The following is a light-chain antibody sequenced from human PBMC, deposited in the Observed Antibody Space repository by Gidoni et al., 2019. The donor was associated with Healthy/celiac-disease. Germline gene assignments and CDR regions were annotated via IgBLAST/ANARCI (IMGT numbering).Light chain of an antibody. CDR2: GAS. J-gene: IGKJ4*01. CDR1: QSVSSN. Sequence: EIVMMQSPATLSVPPGERATISCRASQSVSSNLAWYQQKPGQAPRLLIYGASIRTTGTPARFSGSGSRTEFTLTISILQSEDFAVYYCQQYNNWLTFGGGTKVEIK. CDR3: QQYNNWLT. V-gene: IGKV3D-15*03.